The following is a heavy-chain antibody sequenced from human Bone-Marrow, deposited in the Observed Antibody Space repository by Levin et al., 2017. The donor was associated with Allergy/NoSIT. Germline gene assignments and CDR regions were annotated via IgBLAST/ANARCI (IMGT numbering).Heavy chain of an antibody. D-gene: IGHD4-17*01. J-gene: IGHJ6*03. V-gene: IGHV3-73*01. CDR1: GFRFSESA. Sequence: PGGSLRLSCAASGFRFSESAMHWVRQASGQGPEWVGHVRSKTQSYATAYSASVKGRFTISRDDSKNMAYLQMDSLKTEDTAVYYCTRVHDYGDSAYYYYYFYYMDVWGRGTTVTVSS. CDR3: TRVHDYGDSAYYYYYFYYMDV. CDR2: VRSKTQSYAT.